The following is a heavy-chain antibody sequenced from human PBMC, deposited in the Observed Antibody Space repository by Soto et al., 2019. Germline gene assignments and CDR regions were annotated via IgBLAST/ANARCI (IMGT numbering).Heavy chain of an antibody. D-gene: IGHD3-22*01. V-gene: IGHV1-18*01. CDR3: ARDGANIIHYYDSSARRRGWFDP. Sequence: GASVKVSCKASGYTFTSYGISWVRQAPGQGLEWMGCISAYNGNTNYAQKLQGRVTMTTDTSTSTAYMELRSLRSDDTAVYYCARDGANIIHYYDSSARRRGWFDPWGQGTLVTVSS. CDR2: ISAYNGNT. CDR1: GYTFTSYG. J-gene: IGHJ5*02.